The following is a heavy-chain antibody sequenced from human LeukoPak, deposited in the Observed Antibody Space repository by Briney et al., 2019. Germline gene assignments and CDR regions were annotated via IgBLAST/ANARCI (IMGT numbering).Heavy chain of an antibody. CDR3: ARARLLYYYDSSGYFGY. CDR1: GGSFSGYY. V-gene: IGHV4-34*01. Sequence: PSETLSLTCAVYGGSFSGYYWSWIRQPPGKGLEWIGEINHSGSTNYNPSLKSRVTISVDTSKNQFSLKLSSVTAADTAVYYCARARLLYYYDSSGYFGYWGQGTLVTVSS. CDR2: INHSGST. D-gene: IGHD3-22*01. J-gene: IGHJ4*02.